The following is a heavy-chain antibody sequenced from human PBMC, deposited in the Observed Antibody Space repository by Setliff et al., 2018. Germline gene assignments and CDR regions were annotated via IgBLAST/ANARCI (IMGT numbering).Heavy chain of an antibody. V-gene: IGHV2-5*02. CDR2: IYWDDDK. Sequence: SGPTLVNPTPTLTLTCTFSGFSLSTTGVGVGWIRQPPGRALEWLAFIYWDDDKRYSPSLKSRLTITKDTSKNQVVLTMANMDPVDTATYYCAQRVAWSTNWNQGWFDPWGPGTLVTVSS. J-gene: IGHJ5*02. CDR3: AQRVAWSTNWNQGWFDP. CDR1: GFSLSTTGVG. D-gene: IGHD1-1*01.